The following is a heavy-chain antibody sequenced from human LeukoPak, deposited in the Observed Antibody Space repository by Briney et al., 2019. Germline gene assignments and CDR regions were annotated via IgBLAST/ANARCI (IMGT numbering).Heavy chain of an antibody. D-gene: IGHD2-21*01. V-gene: IGHV3-15*01. CDR3: ATDRNISPIDR. CDR2: IKRKTDGETT. J-gene: IGHJ5*02. CDR1: GFSFTSAW. Sequence: GGSLRLSXAASGFSFTSAWMSWVCQAPGKRLEWVGHIKRKTDGETTDYAAPVKGRFTISRDDSNNMLYPQMNSLKAEDTALYYCATDRNISPIDRWGPGTLVTVSS.